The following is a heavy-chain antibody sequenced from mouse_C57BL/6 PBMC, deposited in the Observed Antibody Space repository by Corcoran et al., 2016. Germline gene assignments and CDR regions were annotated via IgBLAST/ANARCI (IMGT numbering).Heavy chain of an antibody. CDR1: GYAFSSYW. D-gene: IGHD2-1*01. CDR3: ARSGGNYDHYFDY. Sequence: QVQLQQSGAELVKPGASVKISCKASGYAFSSYWMNWVKQRPGKGLEWIGQIYPGDGDTNYNGKFKGKATLTADKSSSTAYMQFSSLTSEDSAIYYCARSGGNYDHYFDYWGQGTTLTVSS. J-gene: IGHJ2*01. CDR2: IYPGDGDT. V-gene: IGHV1-80*01.